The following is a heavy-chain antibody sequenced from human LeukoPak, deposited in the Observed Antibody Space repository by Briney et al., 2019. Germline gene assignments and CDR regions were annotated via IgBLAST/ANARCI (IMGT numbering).Heavy chain of an antibody. J-gene: IGHJ3*02. CDR3: ARRSDYYGSGSWGAEAFDI. V-gene: IGHV4-39*07. CDR2: IYYSGRT. CDR1: YGSISDISYY. D-gene: IGHD3-10*01. Sequence: SETLSLTCTVSYGSISDISYYWGWIRQPPGKGLEWIGSIYYSGRTYYNSSLKSRATISVDTSKNQFSLKVTSVTAADTAVYYCARRSDYYGSGSWGAEAFDIWGQGTMVTVSS.